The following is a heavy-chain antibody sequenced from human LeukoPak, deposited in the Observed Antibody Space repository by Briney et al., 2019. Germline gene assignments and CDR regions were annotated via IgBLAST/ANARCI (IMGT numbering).Heavy chain of an antibody. J-gene: IGHJ4*02. CDR3: AKDGGNWNYFDY. Sequence: GRSLRLSCAASGFTFDDYAMPWVRHAPGKGLGWVSGISWNSGSIGYADSVKGRFTISRDNAKNSLYLQMNSLRAEDTALYYCAKDGGNWNYFDYWGQGTLVTVSS. CDR1: GFTFDDYA. D-gene: IGHD2-15*01. V-gene: IGHV3-9*01. CDR2: ISWNSGSI.